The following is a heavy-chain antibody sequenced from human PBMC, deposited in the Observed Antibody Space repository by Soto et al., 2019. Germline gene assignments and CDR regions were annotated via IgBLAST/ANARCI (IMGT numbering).Heavy chain of an antibody. CDR1: GFTFSSYW. V-gene: IGHV3-7*01. J-gene: IGHJ3*02. D-gene: IGHD5-12*01. CDR3: ARDRRWLQFSDAFDI. Sequence: EVQLVESGGGVVQPGGSLRLSCAASGFTFSSYWMSWVRQAPGKGLEWVANIKQDGSEKYYVDSVKGRFTISRDNAKNSLYLQMNSLRAEDTAVYYCARDRRWLQFSDAFDIWGQGTMVTVSS. CDR2: IKQDGSEK.